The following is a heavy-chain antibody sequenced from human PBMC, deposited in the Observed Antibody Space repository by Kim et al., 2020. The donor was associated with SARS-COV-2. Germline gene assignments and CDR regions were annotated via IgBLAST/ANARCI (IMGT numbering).Heavy chain of an antibody. CDR3: ARDQRVGGYGLGGWFDP. CDR1: GGSISSYY. V-gene: IGHV4-59*01. Sequence: SETLSLTCTVSGGSISSYYWSWIRQPPGKGLEWIGYIYYSGSTNYNPSLKSRVTISVDTSKNQFSLKLSSVTAADTAVYYCARDQRVGGYGLGGWFDPWGQGTLVTVSS. CDR2: IYYSGST. J-gene: IGHJ5*02. D-gene: IGHD1-26*01.